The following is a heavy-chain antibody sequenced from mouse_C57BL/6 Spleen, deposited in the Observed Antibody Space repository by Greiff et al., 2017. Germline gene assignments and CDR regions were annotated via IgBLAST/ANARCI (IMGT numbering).Heavy chain of an antibody. Sequence: QVQLQQSGAELVRPGASVTLSCKASGYTFTDYEMHWVKQTPVHGLEWIGAIDPETGGTAYNQKFKGKAILTADKSSSTAYMELRSLTSEDSAVYSCTRGGTLYYANYGDFDYWGQGTTLTVSS. V-gene: IGHV1-15*01. J-gene: IGHJ2*01. CDR1: GYTFTDYE. CDR3: TRGGTLYYANYGDFDY. D-gene: IGHD2-1*01. CDR2: IDPETGGT.